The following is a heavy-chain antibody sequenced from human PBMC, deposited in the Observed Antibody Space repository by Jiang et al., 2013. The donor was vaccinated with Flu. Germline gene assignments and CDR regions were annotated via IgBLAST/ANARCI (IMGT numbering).Heavy chain of an antibody. CDR1: GGTFHSYT. CDR3: ARASCGGDCYSGGLAFFYFDY. Sequence: QSGAEVKKPGSSVKVSCKASGGTFHSYTINWVRQAPGQGLEWMGRIIPILGVTRYAQRFQGRVTLTADKFTSTTYMELSTLTDEDTAVYYCARASCGGDCYSGGLAFFYFDYWGQGPWSPSPQ. J-gene: IGHJ4*02. D-gene: IGHD2-21*02. V-gene: IGHV1-69*02. CDR2: IIPILGVT.